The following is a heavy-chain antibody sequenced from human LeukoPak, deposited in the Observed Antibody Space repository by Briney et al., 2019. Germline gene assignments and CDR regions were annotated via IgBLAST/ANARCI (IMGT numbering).Heavy chain of an antibody. Sequence: SVKVSCKASGGTFSSYAISWVRQAPGQGLEWMGRIIPIFGTANYAQKFQGRVTITTDESTSTAYMELSSLRSEDTAVYYCARADYGGNPTTDYWGQGTLVTVSS. V-gene: IGHV1-69*05. D-gene: IGHD4-23*01. J-gene: IGHJ4*02. CDR1: GGTFSSYA. CDR2: IIPIFGTA. CDR3: ARADYGGNPTTDY.